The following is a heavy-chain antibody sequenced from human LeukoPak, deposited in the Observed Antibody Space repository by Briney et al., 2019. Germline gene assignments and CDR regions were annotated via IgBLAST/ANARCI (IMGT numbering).Heavy chain of an antibody. V-gene: IGHV1-8*01. D-gene: IGHD3-3*01. CDR3: ARGVTARRYYDFWSGYTDAFDI. CDR1: GYTFTSYD. J-gene: IGHJ3*02. CDR2: MNPNSGNT. Sequence: ASVKVSCKASGYTFTSYDINWVRQATGQGLEWMGWMNPNSGNTGYAQKLQGRVTMTTDTSTSTAYMELRSLRSDDTAVYYCARGVTARRYYDFWSGYTDAFDIWGQGTMVTVSS.